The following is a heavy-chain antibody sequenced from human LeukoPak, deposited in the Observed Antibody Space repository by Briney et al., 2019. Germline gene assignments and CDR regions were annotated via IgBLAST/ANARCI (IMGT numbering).Heavy chain of an antibody. J-gene: IGHJ6*02. V-gene: IGHV4-39*01. CDR3: ARRRITIFGVVISYGMDV. CDR1: GGSTSSSSYY. Sequence: SETLSLTCTVSGGSTSSSSYYWGWIRQPPGKGLEWIGSIYYSGSTYYNPSLKSRVTISVDTSKNQFSLKLSSVTAADTAVYYCARRRITIFGVVISYGMDVWGQGTTVTVSS. CDR2: IYYSGST. D-gene: IGHD3-3*01.